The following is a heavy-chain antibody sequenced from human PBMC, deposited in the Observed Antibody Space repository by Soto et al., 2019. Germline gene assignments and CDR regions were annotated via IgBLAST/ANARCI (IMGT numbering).Heavy chain of an antibody. Sequence: PSETLSLTCIVSGVSVRSYTWSWVRQPANKGLEWIGRVFSSVSATYNPSLKSRVTITMDTPENRISLKLDSVTAADAGVYYCARDGMTTGDNWGPGTAVTVSS. J-gene: IGHJ4*02. CDR1: GVSVRSYT. D-gene: IGHD1-1*01. V-gene: IGHV4-4*07. CDR3: ARDGMTTGDN. CDR2: VFSSVSA.